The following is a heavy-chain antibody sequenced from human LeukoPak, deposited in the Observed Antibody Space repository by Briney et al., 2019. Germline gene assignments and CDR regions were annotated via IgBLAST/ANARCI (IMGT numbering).Heavy chain of an antibody. D-gene: IGHD4-11*01. Sequence: SQTLPLTCTVSGGSISSGDYYWSWIRQPPGKGLEWIGYIYYSGSTYYNPSLKSRVTISVDTSKNQFSLKLNSVTAADTAVYYCARVPWRLQYFDYWGQGTLVTVSS. CDR2: IYYSGST. CDR3: ARVPWRLQYFDY. J-gene: IGHJ4*02. V-gene: IGHV4-30-4*08. CDR1: GGSISSGDYY.